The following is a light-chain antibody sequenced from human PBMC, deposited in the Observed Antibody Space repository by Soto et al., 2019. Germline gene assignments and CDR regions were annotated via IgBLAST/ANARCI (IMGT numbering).Light chain of an antibody. CDR3: QQYNNWPFT. V-gene: IGKV3-15*01. J-gene: IGKJ3*01. Sequence: EIVMTQSPVTLSVSPGERATLSCRASQSVNSNLAWYQQKPGQAPRLLIYGASTRATDIPARFSGRGSGTEFTLTISSLQSEDFAVYYCQQYNNWPFTFGPGTKVDIK. CDR2: GAS. CDR1: QSVNSN.